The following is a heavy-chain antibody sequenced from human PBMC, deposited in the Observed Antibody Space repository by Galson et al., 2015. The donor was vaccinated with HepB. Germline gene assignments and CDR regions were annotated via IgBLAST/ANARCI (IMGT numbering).Heavy chain of an antibody. V-gene: IGHV3-30*18. CDR3: AKEAFGPTLATEFDY. Sequence: SLRLSCAASGFTFSSYGMHWVRQAPGKGLEWVAVLSHDGSNKVYADSVRGRFTISRDNSKNTLYLQMNSLRAEDTAVYYCAKEAFGPTLATEFDYWGQGTLVTVSS. J-gene: IGHJ4*02. CDR1: GFTFSSYG. D-gene: IGHD1-14*01. CDR2: LSHDGSNK.